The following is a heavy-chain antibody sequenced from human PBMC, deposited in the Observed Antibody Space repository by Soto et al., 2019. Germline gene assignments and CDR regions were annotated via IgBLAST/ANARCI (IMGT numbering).Heavy chain of an antibody. J-gene: IGHJ4*02. Sequence: PSETLSLTCSVSGDSISNHYWNWIRQPPGKGLEWIGYIYNIVDTNYNPSLKSRVTISVDTSKNQISLTLTSVTAADTAVYYCTRPGLPMVVTPAFGYWGLGTLVTGS. D-gene: IGHD2-21*02. CDR1: GDSISNHY. CDR3: TRPGLPMVVTPAFGY. V-gene: IGHV4-59*11. CDR2: IYNIVDT.